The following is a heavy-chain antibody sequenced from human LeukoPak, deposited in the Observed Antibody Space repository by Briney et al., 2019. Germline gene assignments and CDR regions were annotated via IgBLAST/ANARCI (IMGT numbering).Heavy chain of an antibody. CDR1: GFTFSGSA. D-gene: IGHD3-9*01. CDR2: TRFDGSNK. CDR3: AKGPNYDILTGWRKTYNGFDI. Sequence: GGSLRLSCAASGFTFSGSAMHWVRQAPGRGLEWVAFTRFDGSNKYYADSVKGRFTMSRDNSKHTLYLQMNSLRAEDTAVYYCAKGPNYDILTGWRKTYNGFDIWGQGTMVTVSS. V-gene: IGHV3-30*02. J-gene: IGHJ3*02.